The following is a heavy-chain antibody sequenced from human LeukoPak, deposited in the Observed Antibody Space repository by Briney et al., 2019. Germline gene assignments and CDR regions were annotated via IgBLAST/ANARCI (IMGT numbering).Heavy chain of an antibody. D-gene: IGHD4-11*01. CDR3: ASRATVTTDRFWFDP. Sequence: GGSLRLSCAASGFTVSTNYMSWVRQTPGKGLEWVSVIYSGGSTYYEDSVKGRFAISRDNSKNTLYLQMNSLRAEDTAVYYCASRATVTTDRFWFDPWGQGTLVTVSS. V-gene: IGHV3-53*01. CDR2: IYSGGST. CDR1: GFTVSTNY. J-gene: IGHJ5*02.